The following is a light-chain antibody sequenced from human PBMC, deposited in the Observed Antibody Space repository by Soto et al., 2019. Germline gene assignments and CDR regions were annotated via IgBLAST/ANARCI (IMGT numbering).Light chain of an antibody. J-gene: IGKJ2*01. CDR3: QKYTSAPYT. V-gene: IGKV1-27*01. CDR1: QGISNY. Sequence: DIQMTQAPSSLSASVGDRVTITCRARQGISNYLAWYQQKPGKVPKLLIYAASTLQSGFPSRFSGSGSGTEFNLTSSSLQPEDVATYYCQKYTSAPYTFGQGTKLEIK. CDR2: AAS.